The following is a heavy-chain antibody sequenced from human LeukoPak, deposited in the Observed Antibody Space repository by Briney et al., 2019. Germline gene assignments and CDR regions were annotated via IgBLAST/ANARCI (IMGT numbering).Heavy chain of an antibody. CDR3: ARDTYYYDGSGHWVYWFDP. Sequence: SETLSLTCAVSGGSISSGGYSWSWIRQPPGKGLEWIGYIYYSGSTYYNPSLKSRVTISVDTSKNQFSLKLSSVTAADTAVYYCARDTYYYDGSGHWVYWFDPWGQGTLVTVSS. V-gene: IGHV4-30-4*07. J-gene: IGHJ5*02. CDR2: IYYSGST. CDR1: GGSISSGGYS. D-gene: IGHD3-22*01.